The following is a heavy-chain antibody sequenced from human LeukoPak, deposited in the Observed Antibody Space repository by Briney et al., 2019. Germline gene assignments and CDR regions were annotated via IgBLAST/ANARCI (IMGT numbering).Heavy chain of an antibody. D-gene: IGHD1-1*01. V-gene: IGHV4-31*03. J-gene: IGHJ5*02. Sequence: SETLSLTCTVSGGSISSGGYYWSWIRQHPGKGLEWIGYIYYSGSTYYNPSLKSRVTISVDTSKSQFSLKLSSVTAADTAVYYCAKDAGSWKSGWFDPWGQGTLVTVSS. CDR1: GGSISSGGYY. CDR2: IYYSGST. CDR3: AKDAGSWKSGWFDP.